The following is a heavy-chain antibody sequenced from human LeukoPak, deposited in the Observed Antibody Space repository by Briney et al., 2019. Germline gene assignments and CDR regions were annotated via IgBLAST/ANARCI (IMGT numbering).Heavy chain of an antibody. CDR1: GFTVSSNY. CDR3: ARGGGSTQFDY. D-gene: IGHD3-16*01. J-gene: IGHJ4*02. Sequence: GGSLRLSCAASGFTVSSNYMSWVRQAPGKGLEWVSLIYSGGSTYYADSVRGRFTISRDSSKNTLYLQMNSLRAEDTAVYFCARGGGSTQFDYWGQGTLVTISS. V-gene: IGHV3-66*01. CDR2: IYSGGST.